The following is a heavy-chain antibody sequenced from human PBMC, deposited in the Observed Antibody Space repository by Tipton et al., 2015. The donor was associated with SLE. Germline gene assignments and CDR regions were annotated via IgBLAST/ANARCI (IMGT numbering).Heavy chain of an antibody. Sequence: SLRLSCAASGFTFTNYWMYWVRQAPGKGLEWVSRINSDGSTTIYADSVKGRFTISRDNAENTLYLQMSTLRAEDAAVYYCARPTYFYDSSGSALRFWGPGTLVTVSS. CDR1: GFTFTNYW. V-gene: IGHV3-74*01. D-gene: IGHD3-22*01. J-gene: IGHJ4*02. CDR3: ARPTYFYDSSGSALRF. CDR2: INSDGSTT.